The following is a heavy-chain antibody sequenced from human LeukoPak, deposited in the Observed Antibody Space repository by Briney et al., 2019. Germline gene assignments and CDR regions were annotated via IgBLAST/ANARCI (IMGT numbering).Heavy chain of an antibody. J-gene: IGHJ4*02. V-gene: IGHV3-23*01. CDR2: ISGSGGST. D-gene: IGHD3-16*01. CDR1: GFTFSSYA. Sequence: GGSLRLSCEAPGFTFSSYAMSWVRQAPGKGLEWVSAISGSGGSTYYADSVKGRFTISRDNSENTLYLQLNSLRAEDTAVYYCAKGGWGTVLDYWGQGTLVTVSP. CDR3: AKGGWGTVLDY.